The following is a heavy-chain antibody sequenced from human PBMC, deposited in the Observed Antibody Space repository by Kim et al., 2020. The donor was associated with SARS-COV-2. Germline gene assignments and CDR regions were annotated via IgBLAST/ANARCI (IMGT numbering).Heavy chain of an antibody. CDR2: ISSNGINT. CDR1: GFTFNDYA. CDR3: AKALWGYYGVDV. V-gene: IGHV3-43*01. Sequence: GGSLRLSCTASGFTFNDYALHWVRQAPGKGLEWVSLISSNGINTYYVDSVKGRFTISRDNSKNSLYLQMNSLRTEDTALYYCAKALWGYYGVDVWGQGTTVTVSS. J-gene: IGHJ6*02. D-gene: IGHD3-16*01.